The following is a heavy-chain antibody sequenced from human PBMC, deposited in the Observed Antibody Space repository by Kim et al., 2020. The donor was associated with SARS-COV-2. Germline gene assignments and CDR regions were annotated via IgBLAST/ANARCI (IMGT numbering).Heavy chain of an antibody. CDR3: SVRFDY. J-gene: IGHJ4*02. D-gene: IGHD3-3*01. Sequence: GGSLRLSCAASGFTFSYYDMHWVRQAPGKGLEWVAAIWDDDKYYADSVKGRFTISRDNSNKMLYLQINSLRAEDKAAYYCSVRFDYWGQGTLVTCSS. CDR1: GFTFSYYD. V-gene: IGHV3-33*01. CDR2: IWDDDK.